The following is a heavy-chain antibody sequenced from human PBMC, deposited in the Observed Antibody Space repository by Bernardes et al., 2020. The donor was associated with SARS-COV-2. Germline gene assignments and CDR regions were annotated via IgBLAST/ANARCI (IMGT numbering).Heavy chain of an antibody. Sequence: GSLRLSCAASGFTFSSYEMNWVRQAPGKGLEWVSYISSSGSTIYYADSVKGRFTISRDNAKNSLYLQMNSLRAEDTAVYYCARDLRRGAFGIWGQGTMVTVSS. CDR3: ARDLRRGAFGI. CDR2: ISSSGSTI. D-gene: IGHD1-26*01. V-gene: IGHV3-48*03. CDR1: GFTFSSYE. J-gene: IGHJ3*02.